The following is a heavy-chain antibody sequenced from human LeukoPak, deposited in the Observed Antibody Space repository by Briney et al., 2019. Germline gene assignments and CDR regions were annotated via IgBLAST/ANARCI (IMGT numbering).Heavy chain of an antibody. Sequence: GGSVRLSCAASGFTVSSNYMSWVRQAPGKGLEWVSVIYSGGSTYYADSVKGRFTISRHNSKNTLYLQMNSLRAEDTAVYYCARVGITMVRGVLSLYYYYYGMDVWGQEATGSASS. V-gene: IGHV3-53*04. J-gene: IGHJ6*02. D-gene: IGHD3-10*01. CDR3: ARVGITMVRGVLSLYYYYYGMDV. CDR2: IYSGGST. CDR1: GFTVSSNY.